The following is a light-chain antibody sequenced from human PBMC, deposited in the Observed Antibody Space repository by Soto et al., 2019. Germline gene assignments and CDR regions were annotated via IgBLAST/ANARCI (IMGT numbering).Light chain of an antibody. V-gene: IGLV2-14*01. CDR2: DVS. CDR3: NSYTTSSTLV. Sequence: QSVLTQPASVSGSPGQSITISCTGTSSDVGGYNYVSWYQQHPGKAPKLMIYDVSKRPSGVSNRFSGSKSGNTASLTISGLQAEDEGDYYCNSYTTSSTLVFGGGTKVTVL. CDR1: SSDVGGYNY. J-gene: IGLJ3*02.